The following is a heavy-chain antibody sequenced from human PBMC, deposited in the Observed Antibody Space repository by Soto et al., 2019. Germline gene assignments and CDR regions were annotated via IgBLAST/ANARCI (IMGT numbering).Heavy chain of an antibody. CDR3: ARRIMETTYFDY. V-gene: IGHV4-59*01. CDR1: GGSISSYY. CDR2: IYYSGST. Sequence: SETLSLTCTVSGGSISSYYWSWIRQPPGKGLEWIGYIYYSGSTNYNPSLKSRVTMSVDTSKNQFSLKLSSVTAADTAVYYCARRIMETTYFDYWGQGTLVTVSS. J-gene: IGHJ4*02. D-gene: IGHD1-1*01.